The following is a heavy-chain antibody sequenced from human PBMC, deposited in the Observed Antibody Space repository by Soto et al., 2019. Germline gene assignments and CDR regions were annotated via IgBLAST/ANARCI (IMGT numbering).Heavy chain of an antibody. CDR2: IYHSGST. D-gene: IGHD6-13*01. J-gene: IGHJ4*02. V-gene: IGHV4-30-2*01. CDR1: GGSISSGGYS. Sequence: PSETLSLTCAVSGGSISSGGYSWSWIRQPPGKGLEWIGYIYHSGSTYYNPSLKSRVTISVDRSKNQFSLKLSSVTAADTAVYYCARGRHSSSWYFDYWGQGTLVTVSP. CDR3: ARGRHSSSWYFDY.